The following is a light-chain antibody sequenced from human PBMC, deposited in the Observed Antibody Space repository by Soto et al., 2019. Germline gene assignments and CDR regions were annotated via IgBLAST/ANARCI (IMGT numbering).Light chain of an antibody. CDR1: SSDVGGYNY. CDR2: EVN. CDR3: SSYTSSSTNV. J-gene: IGLJ1*01. V-gene: IGLV2-14*01. Sequence: QSALTQPASVSGSPGQSITISCTGTSSDVGGYNYVSWYQQHPGKAPKLMIYEVNNRPSGVSNRFSGSKSGNTASLTISGLQAEDGADYYCSSYTSSSTNVFGTGTKVTVL.